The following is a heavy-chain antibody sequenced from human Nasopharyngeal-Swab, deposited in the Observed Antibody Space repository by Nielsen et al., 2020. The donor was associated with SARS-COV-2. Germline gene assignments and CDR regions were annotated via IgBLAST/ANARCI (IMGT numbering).Heavy chain of an antibody. V-gene: IGHV1-69*10. CDR2: IIPILGIS. J-gene: IGHJ6*02. D-gene: IGHD3-9*01. Sequence: SVKVSCKASGGTFSSYAISWVRQAPGQGLEWMGGIIPILGISNYAQKFQGRVTITADKSTSTAYMELSSLRSEDTAVYYCASNGLRYFDWLRGKDYYYYYGMDVWGQGTTVTVSS. CDR1: GGTFSSYA. CDR3: ASNGLRYFDWLRGKDYYYYYGMDV.